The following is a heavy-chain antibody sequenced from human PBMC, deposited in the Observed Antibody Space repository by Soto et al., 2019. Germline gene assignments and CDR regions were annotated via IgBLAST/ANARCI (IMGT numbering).Heavy chain of an antibody. CDR2: INPNSGGT. V-gene: IGHV1-2*02. CDR1: GYTFTGYY. CDR3: ARDQAKDYGDYLEYFQH. Sequence: QVQLVQSGAEVKKPGASVKVSCKASGYTFTGYYMHWVRQAPGQGLEWMGWINPNSGGTNYAQKFQGRVTKTRDTSISTAYMELSRLRSDDTAVYYCARDQAKDYGDYLEYFQHWGQGTLVTVSS. J-gene: IGHJ1*01. D-gene: IGHD4-17*01.